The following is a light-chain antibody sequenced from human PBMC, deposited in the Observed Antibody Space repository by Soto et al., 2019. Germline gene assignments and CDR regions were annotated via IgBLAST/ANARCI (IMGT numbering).Light chain of an antibody. CDR3: CSFAGGFYV. J-gene: IGLJ1*01. CDR2: EVS. CDR1: SRDVDAYDF. Sequence: QSVLTQPRSVSGSPGQSVAISCTGTSRDVDAYDFVSWYQHHPGKAPKLIISEVSKRPSGVSHRFSGSKSGNTASLTISGLQAEDEADYFCCSFAGGFYVFGTGTKLTVL. V-gene: IGLV2-11*01.